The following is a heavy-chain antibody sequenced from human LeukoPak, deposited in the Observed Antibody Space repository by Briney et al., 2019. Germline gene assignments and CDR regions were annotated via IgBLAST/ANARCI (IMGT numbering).Heavy chain of an antibody. J-gene: IGHJ4*02. D-gene: IGHD2-15*01. CDR1: GFTFSSYS. V-gene: IGHV3-21*01. Sequence: PGGSLRLSCAASGFTFSSYSMNWVRQAPGKGLEWVSSISSSSSYIYYADSVKGRFTISRDNAKNSLYLQMNSLRAEDTAVYYCARDFPVAAANRGSHFDYWGQGTLVTVSS. CDR3: ARDFPVAAANRGSHFDY. CDR2: ISSSSSYI.